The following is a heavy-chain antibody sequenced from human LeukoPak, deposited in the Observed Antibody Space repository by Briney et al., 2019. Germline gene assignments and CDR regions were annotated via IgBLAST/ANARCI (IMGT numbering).Heavy chain of an antibody. CDR1: GFTFSSYE. CDR2: ISSSGSTI. Sequence: GGSLRLSCAASGFTFSSYEMNWVRQAPGKGLEWVSYISSSGSTIYYADSVKGRFTISRDNAKNSLYLQVNSLRAEDAAVYYCAELGITMIGGVWGKGTTVTISS. J-gene: IGHJ6*04. CDR3: AELGITMIGGV. D-gene: IGHD3-10*02. V-gene: IGHV3-48*03.